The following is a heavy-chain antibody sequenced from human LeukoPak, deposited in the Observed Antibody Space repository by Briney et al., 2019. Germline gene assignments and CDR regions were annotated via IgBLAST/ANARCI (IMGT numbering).Heavy chain of an antibody. D-gene: IGHD3-10*01. CDR3: AKVLITMVRGAMLGYYFDY. Sequence: PGGSLRLSCAASGFTFSSYAMSWVRQAPGKGLEWVSVISGSGGSTYYADSVKGRFAISRDNPKSTLYLQMNSLRAEDTAVYYCAKVLITMVRGAMLGYYFDYWGQGTLVTVSS. V-gene: IGHV3-23*01. J-gene: IGHJ4*02. CDR1: GFTFSSYA. CDR2: ISGSGGST.